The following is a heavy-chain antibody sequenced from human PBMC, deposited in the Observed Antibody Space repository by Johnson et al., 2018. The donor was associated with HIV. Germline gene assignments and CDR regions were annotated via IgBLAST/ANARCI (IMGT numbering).Heavy chain of an antibody. CDR3: AKDRTIHDAFDI. CDR1: GFTFTTYG. Sequence: QMLLVESGGGVVQPGGSLRLSCAASGFTFTTYGMHWVRQAPGKGLEWVAFIRYDGSNKYYADSVKGRFAISRDNSKNTLYLQMNSLRAEDTAVYYCAKDRTIHDAFDIWGQGTMVTVSS. J-gene: IGHJ3*02. CDR2: IRYDGSNK. D-gene: IGHD5-18*01. V-gene: IGHV3-30*02.